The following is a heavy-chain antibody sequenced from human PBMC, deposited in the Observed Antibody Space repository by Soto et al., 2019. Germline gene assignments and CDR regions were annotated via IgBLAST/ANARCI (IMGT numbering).Heavy chain of an antibody. Sequence: PSETLSLTCDVSRYSINNNNWWSRVRQPPGGGLEWIGELHHGGSTNYNPSLESRVTFSVDISKNQFFLKLSSVTAADTAVYYCTKNSAYALDYWGQGXLVTVYS. CDR3: TKNSAYALDY. V-gene: IGHV4-4*02. J-gene: IGHJ4*02. D-gene: IGHD5-12*01. CDR2: LHHGGST. CDR1: RYSINNNNW.